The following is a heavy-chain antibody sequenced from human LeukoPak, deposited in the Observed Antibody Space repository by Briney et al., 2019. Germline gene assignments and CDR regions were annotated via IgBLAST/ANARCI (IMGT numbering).Heavy chain of an antibody. CDR3: ARGLGYCSSTSCYTGGFFDP. V-gene: IGHV3-66*02. CDR2: IYSGGST. CDR1: GFTVSSNY. Sequence: GGSLRLSCAASGFTVSSNYMSWDRQAPGKGLEWVSVIYSGGSTYYADSVKGRFTISRDNSKNTLYLQMNSLRAEDTAVYYCARGLGYCSSTSCYTGGFFDPWGQGTLVTVSS. J-gene: IGHJ5*02. D-gene: IGHD2-2*02.